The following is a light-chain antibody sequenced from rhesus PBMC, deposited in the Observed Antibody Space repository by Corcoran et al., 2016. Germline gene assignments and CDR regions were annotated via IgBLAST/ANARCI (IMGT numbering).Light chain of an antibody. CDR2: EVG. J-gene: IGLJ1*01. CDR1: SSDIGGCNY. V-gene: IGLV2-32*02. CDR3: SSYTSRNTFI. Sequence: QAALTQPRSVSGSPGQSVTISCPGTSSDIGGCNYVSWYQHHPGTAPKLMIYEVGKRPSGVSDRFSGSKSGNTASLTISGLQAEDDADYYCSSYTSRNTFISGAGTRLTVL.